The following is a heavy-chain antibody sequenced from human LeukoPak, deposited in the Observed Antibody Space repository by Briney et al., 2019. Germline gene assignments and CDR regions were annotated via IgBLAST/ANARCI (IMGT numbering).Heavy chain of an antibody. CDR1: GYTFTGYD. CDR2: MNPNSGNT. D-gene: IGHD6-13*01. CDR3: AREIGEYSSSWYENDY. J-gene: IGHJ4*02. V-gene: IGHV1-8*01. Sequence: ASVKVSCKASGYTFTGYDINWVRQATGQGLEWMGWMNPNSGNTGYAQKFQGRVTMTRNTSISTAYMELSSLRSEDTAVYYCAREIGEYSSSWYENDYWGQGTLVTVSS.